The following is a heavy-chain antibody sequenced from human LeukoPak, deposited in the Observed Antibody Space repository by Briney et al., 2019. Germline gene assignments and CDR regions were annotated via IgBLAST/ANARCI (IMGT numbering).Heavy chain of an antibody. J-gene: IGHJ4*02. Sequence: PSETLSLTCAVYGGSFSGYYWSWVRQAPGKGLEWVSAISGSGGSTYYADSVEGRFTISRDNSKNTLYLQMNSLRAEDAAIYYCAKAFAFVGANFFDYWGQGTLVTVSS. D-gene: IGHD1-26*01. V-gene: IGHV3-23*01. CDR2: ISGSGGST. CDR3: AKAFAFVGANFFDY. CDR1: GGSFSGYY.